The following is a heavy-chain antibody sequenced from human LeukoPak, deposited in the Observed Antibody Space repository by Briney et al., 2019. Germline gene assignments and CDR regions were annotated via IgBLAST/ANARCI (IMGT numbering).Heavy chain of an antibody. Sequence: SETLSLTCTVSGYSISSGYYWGWIRQPPGKGLEWIGSIYYSGSTYYNPSLKSRVTISVDTSKNQFSLKLSSVTAADTAVYYCARHSSSSDYYYYYMDVWGKGTTVTVSS. V-gene: IGHV4-38-2*02. J-gene: IGHJ6*03. CDR2: IYYSGST. CDR1: GYSISSGYY. CDR3: ARHSSSSDYYYYYMDV. D-gene: IGHD6-6*01.